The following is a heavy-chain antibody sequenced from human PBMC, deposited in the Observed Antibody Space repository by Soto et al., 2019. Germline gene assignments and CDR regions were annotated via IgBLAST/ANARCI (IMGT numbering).Heavy chain of an antibody. D-gene: IGHD5-12*01. CDR2: INPNSGGT. Sequence: QVQLVQSGAEVKKPGASVKVSCKASGYTFTGYYMHWVRQAPGQGLEWMGWINPNSGGTNYAQKFQGRVTMTRDTSISTAYMELSRLRSDDTAVYYCARALGDGYPTSYFDYWGQGTLVTVSS. V-gene: IGHV1-2*02. CDR1: GYTFTGYY. J-gene: IGHJ4*02. CDR3: ARALGDGYPTSYFDY.